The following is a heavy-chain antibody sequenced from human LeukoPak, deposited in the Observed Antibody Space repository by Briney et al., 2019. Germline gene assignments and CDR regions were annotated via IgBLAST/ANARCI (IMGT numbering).Heavy chain of an antibody. CDR1: GFTFDNYA. Sequence: GGSLRLSRAASGFTFDNYAMHWVRQAPGKGLEWVSGISWNSGSIGYADSVKGRFTISRDNSKNSLYLQMNSLRTEDTAFYYCAKDRSRSYSSFDSWGQGTLVTVSS. V-gene: IGHV3-9*01. CDR2: ISWNSGSI. J-gene: IGHJ4*02. CDR3: AKDRSRSYSSFDS. D-gene: IGHD6-19*01.